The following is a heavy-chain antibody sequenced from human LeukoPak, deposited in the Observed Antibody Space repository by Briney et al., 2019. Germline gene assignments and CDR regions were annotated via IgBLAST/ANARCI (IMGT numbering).Heavy chain of an antibody. Sequence: NPGGSLRLSCAASGFTFSSYEMNWVRQAPGKGLEWVSYISSSSSTIYYADSVKGRFTISRDNAKNSLYLQMNSLRAEDTAVYYCARVGWGLFDYWGQGTLVTVSS. CDR2: ISSSSSTI. J-gene: IGHJ4*02. CDR1: GFTFSSYE. D-gene: IGHD7-27*01. CDR3: ARVGWGLFDY. V-gene: IGHV3-48*03.